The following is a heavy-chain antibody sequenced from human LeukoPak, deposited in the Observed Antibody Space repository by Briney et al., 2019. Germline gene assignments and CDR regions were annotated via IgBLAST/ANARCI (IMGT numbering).Heavy chain of an antibody. D-gene: IGHD2-2*01. CDR2: IIPMFGTA. J-gene: IGHJ4*02. Sequence: XXKAXGGTFSSYTIXWVRQAPGQGLEXMGRIIPMFGTANYAQKFQGRVTITTDESTRTAYMEQSSLRSEDTAVYYCARIFMDCSSTSCPLDYWGQGTLVTVSS. V-gene: IGHV1-69*05. CDR1: GGTFSSYT. CDR3: ARIFMDCSSTSCPLDY.